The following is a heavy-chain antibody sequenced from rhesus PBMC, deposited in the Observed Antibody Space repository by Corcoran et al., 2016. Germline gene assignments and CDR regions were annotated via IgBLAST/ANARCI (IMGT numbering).Heavy chain of an antibody. D-gene: IGHD3-3*01. CDR2: ISGSRGST. CDR3: ARVGPLQYLDWLDY. CDR1: GGSFSGYY. Sequence: QVQLQESGPGLVKPSETLSLTCAVSGGSFSGYYWGWIRQPPGKGLEWIGYISGSRGSTAYNPSLKRRVTISKDTSKNQFSLKLSSVTAADTAVYYCARVGPLQYLDWLDYWGQGVLVTVSS. J-gene: IGHJ4*01. V-gene: IGHV4-165*01.